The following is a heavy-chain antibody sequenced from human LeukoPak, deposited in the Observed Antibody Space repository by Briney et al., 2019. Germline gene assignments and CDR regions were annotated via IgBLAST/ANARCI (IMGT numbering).Heavy chain of an antibody. J-gene: IGHJ4*02. V-gene: IGHV1-24*01. CDR2: FDPEDGET. D-gene: IGHD6-19*01. CDR3: ASGGAGKVSLAY. CDR1: GYTLTELS. Sequence: ASVKVSCKVSGYTLTELSMHWVRQAPGKGLEWMGGFDPEDGETIYAQKFQGRVTMTEDTSTDTAYMELSSLRSEDTAVYYCASGGAGKVSLAYWGQGTLVTVSS.